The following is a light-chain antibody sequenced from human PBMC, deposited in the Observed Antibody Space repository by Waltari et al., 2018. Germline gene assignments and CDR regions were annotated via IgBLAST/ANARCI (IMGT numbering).Light chain of an antibody. CDR2: WAS. V-gene: IGKV4-1*01. CDR3: HQYYATPWT. J-gene: IGKJ1*01. Sequence: DIVMTQSPDSLAVSLGERATIHCKSSQSALYSPNSKNYLAWYQQKPGQPPKLLIYWASTRESGVPDRFSGSGSGTDFTLTISSLQAEDVAVYYCHQYYATPWTFGQGTKLEIK. CDR1: QSALYSPNSKNY.